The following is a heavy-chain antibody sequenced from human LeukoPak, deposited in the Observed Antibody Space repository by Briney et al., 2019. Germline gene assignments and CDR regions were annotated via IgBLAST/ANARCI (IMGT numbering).Heavy chain of an antibody. D-gene: IGHD6-13*01. Sequence: GGSLRLSCAASGFTFSSYTMSWVRQAPGKGLEWVANIKQDGSEKYYVDSVKGRFTISRDNAKNSLYLQMNSLRAEDTAVYYCARDSSSWYYYYYYMDVWGKGTTVTVSS. V-gene: IGHV3-7*01. CDR1: GFTFSSYT. CDR2: IKQDGSEK. J-gene: IGHJ6*03. CDR3: ARDSSSWYYYYYYMDV.